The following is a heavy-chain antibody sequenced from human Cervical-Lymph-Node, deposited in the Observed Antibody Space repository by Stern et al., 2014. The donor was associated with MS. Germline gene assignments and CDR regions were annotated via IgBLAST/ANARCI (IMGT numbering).Heavy chain of an antibody. Sequence: QVQLVQSGSELRQPGASVKVSCKASGYDFTVYAMNWVRQAPGQGLEWMGRIETNTGNPAYAQGFKGRFVFSLDTSVSTAYLQINSLKAEDSAVYYCARLERGMDVWGQGTTVTVSS. D-gene: IGHD5-24*01. J-gene: IGHJ6*02. CDR2: IETNTGNP. CDR3: ARLERGMDV. CDR1: GYDFTVYA. V-gene: IGHV7-4-1*02.